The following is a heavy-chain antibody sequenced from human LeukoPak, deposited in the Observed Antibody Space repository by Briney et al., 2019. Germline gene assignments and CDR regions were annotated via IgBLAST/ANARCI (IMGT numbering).Heavy chain of an antibody. D-gene: IGHD6-13*01. J-gene: IGHJ4*02. CDR1: GFTFSSYW. CDR2: ISSTAGST. CDR3: ARDGISAAGSLGGY. Sequence: GGSLRLSCAASGFTFSSYWMSWVRQAPGKGLEWVSAISSTAGSTYYADSVKGRFTISRDNSKNTLYLQVNSLRADDTAVYYCARDGISAAGSLGGYWGQGTLVTVSS. V-gene: IGHV3-23*01.